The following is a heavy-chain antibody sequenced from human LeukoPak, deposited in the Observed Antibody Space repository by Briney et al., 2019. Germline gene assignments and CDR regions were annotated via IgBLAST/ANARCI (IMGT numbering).Heavy chain of an antibody. CDR1: GGSISSSGYS. Sequence: SQTLSLTCAVSGGSISSSGYSWSWIRQPPGKGLEWIGYIYHSGSTYYNPSLKSRVTISVDRSKNQFSLELSSVTAADTAVYYCARHVSNWFDPWGQGTLVTVSS. J-gene: IGHJ5*02. CDR2: IYHSGST. D-gene: IGHD3-16*01. V-gene: IGHV4-30-2*01. CDR3: ARHVSNWFDP.